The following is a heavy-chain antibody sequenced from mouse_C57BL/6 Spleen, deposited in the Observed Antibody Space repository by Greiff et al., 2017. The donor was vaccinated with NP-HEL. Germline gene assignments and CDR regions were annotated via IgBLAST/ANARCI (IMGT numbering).Heavy chain of an antibody. Sequence: QVQLQQPGAELVKPGASVKLSCKASGYTFTSYWMHWVKQRPGQGLEWIGMIHPNSGSTNYNEKFKSKATLTVEKSSSTAYMQLSSLTSVDSAVYYCAICDGSSVHYWGQGTTLTVSS. CDR2: IHPNSGST. CDR3: AICDGSSVHY. D-gene: IGHD1-1*01. CDR1: GYTFTSYW. J-gene: IGHJ2*01. V-gene: IGHV1-64*01.